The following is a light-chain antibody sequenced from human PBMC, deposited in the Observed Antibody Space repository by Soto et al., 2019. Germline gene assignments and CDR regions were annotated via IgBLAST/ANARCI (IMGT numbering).Light chain of an antibody. CDR2: GTY. CDR3: HQYERSPWT. V-gene: IGKV3-20*01. CDR1: QSVTLIY. Sequence: EIVLTQSPGTLSLSPGEVASLSCRASQSVTLIYFGWFQQKPGQAPRLLIYGTYRRAVGIPDRFSGIGSGRDFTLTISRVEAEDSAIYYCHQYERSPWTFGPGTKVEI. J-gene: IGKJ1*01.